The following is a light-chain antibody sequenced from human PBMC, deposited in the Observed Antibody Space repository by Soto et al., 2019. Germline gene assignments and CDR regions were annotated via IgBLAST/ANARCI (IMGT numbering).Light chain of an antibody. Sequence: QSVLTQPPSASGTPGQRVTISCSGRSSNIGSNPVNWYQQLPGTAPKLLIYSNNKRPSGVPDRFSGSKSGTSASLAISALQSEDEADYYCAAWDSSLNAHLLFGGGTKLTVL. V-gene: IGLV1-44*01. CDR3: AAWDSSLNAHLL. J-gene: IGLJ2*01. CDR1: SSNIGSNP. CDR2: SNN.